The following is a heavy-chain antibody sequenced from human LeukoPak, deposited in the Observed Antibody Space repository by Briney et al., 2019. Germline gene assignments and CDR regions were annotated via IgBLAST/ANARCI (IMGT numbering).Heavy chain of an antibody. CDR1: GFTFSSYW. V-gene: IGHV3-74*01. J-gene: IGHJ4*02. Sequence: GGSLRLSCSASGFTFSSYWMHWVRQAPGKGLVWVSRIDSEGSSTSYADSVKGRFTISRDNAKNRLYVQMNSLRVEDTAVYYCATGSGLWSPDYWGQGTLVTASS. CDR2: IDSEGSST. CDR3: ATGSGLWSPDY. D-gene: IGHD5-18*01.